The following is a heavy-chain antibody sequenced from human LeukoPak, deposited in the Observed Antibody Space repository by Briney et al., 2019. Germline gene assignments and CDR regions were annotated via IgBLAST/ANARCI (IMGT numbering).Heavy chain of an antibody. V-gene: IGHV1-69*04. CDR3: ARAQGLTVTAYLDY. CDR1: GGTFSSYA. CDR2: IIPILGIA. J-gene: IGHJ4*02. D-gene: IGHD4-17*01. Sequence: SVKVSCKASGGTFSSYAISWVRQAPGQGLEWMGRIIPILGIANYAQKFQGRVTITADKSMSTAYMELSSLRSEDTAVYYCARAQGLTVTAYLDYWGQGTLVTVSS.